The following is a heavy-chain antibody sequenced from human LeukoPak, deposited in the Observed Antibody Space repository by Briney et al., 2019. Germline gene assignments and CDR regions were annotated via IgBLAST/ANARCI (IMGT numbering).Heavy chain of an antibody. V-gene: IGHV3-33*01. D-gene: IGHD6-6*01. CDR1: GFTFSNYG. J-gene: IGHJ4*02. CDR3: ASYSSSSIADY. CDR2: IWYDGSNK. Sequence: PGRSLRLSCAASGFTFSNYGMHWVRQAPGRGLEWVAVIWYDGSNKYYADSVKGRFTISRDNSKNTLYLQMNSLRAEDTAVYYCASYSSSSIADYWGQGTLVTVSS.